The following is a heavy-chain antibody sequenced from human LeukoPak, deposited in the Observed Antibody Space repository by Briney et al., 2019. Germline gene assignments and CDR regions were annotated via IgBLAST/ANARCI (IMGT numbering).Heavy chain of an antibody. J-gene: IGHJ4*02. Sequence: GGSLRLSCAASGFTFSSYAMSWVRQAPGKGLAWVSTISGGSGSTYCADSVEGRFTISRDNSKNTLYLQMNSLRDEDTAVYYCAKHRFESGGYHSTDWGQGTLVTVSS. V-gene: IGHV3-23*01. CDR2: ISGGSGST. CDR3: AKHRFESGGYHSTD. CDR1: GFTFSSYA. D-gene: IGHD3-22*01.